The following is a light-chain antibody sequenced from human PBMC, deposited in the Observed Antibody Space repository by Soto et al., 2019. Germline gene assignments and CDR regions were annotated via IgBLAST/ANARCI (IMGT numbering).Light chain of an antibody. Sequence: QSALTQPRSVSGSPGQSVTISCTGTSTDVGGYNYVSWYQQLPGKAPKLMLYDVTQRPPGVPDRFSGSKSGNTASLTISGLQADDEADYYCCSYAGTYTLVFGGGTKLTVL. CDR2: DVT. CDR1: STDVGGYNY. V-gene: IGLV2-11*01. CDR3: CSYAGTYTLV. J-gene: IGLJ2*01.